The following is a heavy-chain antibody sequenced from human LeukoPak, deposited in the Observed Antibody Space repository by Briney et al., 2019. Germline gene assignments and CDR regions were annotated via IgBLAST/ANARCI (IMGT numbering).Heavy chain of an antibody. J-gene: IGHJ5*02. V-gene: IGHV4-59*01. CDR1: GGSISSYY. Sequence: SETLSLTCTVSGGSISSYYWSWIRQPPGKGLEWIGYIYYSGSTNYNPSLKSRVTISADTSKNQFSLKLSSVTAADTAVYYCARDGRGSYYGTLATWGQGTLVTVSS. D-gene: IGHD1-26*01. CDR3: ARDGRGSYYGTLAT. CDR2: IYYSGST.